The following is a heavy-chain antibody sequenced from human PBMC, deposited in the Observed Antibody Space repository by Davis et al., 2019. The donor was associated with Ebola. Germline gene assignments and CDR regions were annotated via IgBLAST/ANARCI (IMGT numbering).Heavy chain of an antibody. CDR2: IRSKANSYAT. D-gene: IGHD3-3*01. Sequence: GGSLRPSCPASGFTSSGFAMHWVRQASGKGLEWVGRIRSKANSYATAYAASVKGRFTISRDDSKNTAYLQMNSLRAEDTAVYYCAKMEWQEFYFDYWGQGTLVTVSS. CDR3: AKMEWQEFYFDY. J-gene: IGHJ4*02. V-gene: IGHV3-73*01. CDR1: GFTSSGFA.